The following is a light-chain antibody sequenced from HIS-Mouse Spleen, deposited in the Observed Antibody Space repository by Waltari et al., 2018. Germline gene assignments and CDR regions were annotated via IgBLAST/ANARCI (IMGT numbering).Light chain of an antibody. Sequence: QSALTQPASVSGSPGQSITISCTGTSSDVGGYNYVSWYQQPPGKAPKLRIYGVRNRPSWVYNRFSGSKSGNTASLTISGLQAEDEADYYCSSYTSSSTLFGGGTKLTVL. CDR1: SSDVGGYNY. CDR2: GVR. CDR3: SSYTSSSTL. J-gene: IGLJ3*02. V-gene: IGLV2-14*01.